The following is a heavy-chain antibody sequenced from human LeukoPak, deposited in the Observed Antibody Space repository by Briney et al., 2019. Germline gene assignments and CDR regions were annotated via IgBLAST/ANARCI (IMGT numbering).Heavy chain of an antibody. V-gene: IGHV3-23*01. CDR1: GFTFSSYA. CDR2: ISGNGDTA. Sequence: GGSLRLSCAASGFTFSSYAMSWVRQAPGKGLEWVSAISGNGDTAYNPALKSRVTLSIDTSKNQFSLKLRSVTAADTAVYYCARHYGPWGQGTLVTVSS. D-gene: IGHD3-16*01. CDR3: ARHYGP. J-gene: IGHJ5*02.